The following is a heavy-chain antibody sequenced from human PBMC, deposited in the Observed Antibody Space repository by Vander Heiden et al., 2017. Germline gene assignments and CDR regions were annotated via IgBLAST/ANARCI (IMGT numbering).Heavy chain of an antibody. D-gene: IGHD6-25*01. J-gene: IGHJ4*02. Sequence: QVQLVQSGAEVKKPGASVKVSCKASGYTFSGFYIHWVRQATGQGPEWMGWINPDSSGSIYAQKFQGRVTMTSDTSITTVYMELSRLTSDDTAVYYCARRFGTSSVDFWGQGTLVTVSS. V-gene: IGHV1-2*02. CDR2: INPDSSGS. CDR3: ARRFGTSSVDF. CDR1: GYTFSGFY.